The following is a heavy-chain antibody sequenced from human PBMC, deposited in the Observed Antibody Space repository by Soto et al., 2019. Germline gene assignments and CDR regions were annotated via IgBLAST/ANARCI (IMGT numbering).Heavy chain of an antibody. Sequence: GGSLRLSCAASGFTFSSDAMSWVRQAPGKGLEWVSGISDSGGSTYYADSVKGRFTISRDNSKNTLYLQMNSLRAEDTAVYYCAKGTYYYGSAPYYFDYWGQGTLVTVSS. CDR2: ISDSGGST. V-gene: IGHV3-23*01. CDR3: AKGTYYYGSAPYYFDY. J-gene: IGHJ4*02. CDR1: GFTFSSDA. D-gene: IGHD3-10*01.